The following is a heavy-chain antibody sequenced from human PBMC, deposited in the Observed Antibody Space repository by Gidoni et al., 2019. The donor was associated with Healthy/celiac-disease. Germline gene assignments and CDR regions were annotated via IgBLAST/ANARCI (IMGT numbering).Heavy chain of an antibody. CDR1: GGSISSYY. J-gene: IGHJ4*02. CDR3: ATTLYGGPYHLDY. V-gene: IGHV4-59*01. CDR2: IYYSGST. D-gene: IGHD4-17*01. Sequence: QVQLQESGPGLVKPSATLSLTCTVSGGSISSYYWSWIRQPPGKGLEWIGYIYYSGSTNYNPSLKSRVTISVDTSKNQFSLKLSSVTAADTAVYYCATTLYGGPYHLDYWGQGTLVTVSS.